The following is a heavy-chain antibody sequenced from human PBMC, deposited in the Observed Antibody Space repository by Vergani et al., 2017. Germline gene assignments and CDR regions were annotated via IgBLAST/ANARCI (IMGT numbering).Heavy chain of an antibody. Sequence: QVRLVESGGGVVQPGRSLRLSCAASGFSFTSYGMHWVRQPPGKGLEWVATISFDGNKKDYTEAVRGRFTISRDNAKNSLYLQMNSLRAEDTALYYCAKAHYDFWSGYPNLSPFDLWGRGTLVTVSS. D-gene: IGHD3-3*01. CDR2: ISFDGNKK. V-gene: IGHV3-30*18. CDR3: AKAHYDFWSGYPNLSPFDL. CDR1: GFSFTSYG. J-gene: IGHJ2*01.